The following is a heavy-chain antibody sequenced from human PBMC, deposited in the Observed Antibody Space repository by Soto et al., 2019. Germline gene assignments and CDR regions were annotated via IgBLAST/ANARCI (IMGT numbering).Heavy chain of an antibody. D-gene: IGHD6-6*01. V-gene: IGHV1-8*02. J-gene: IGHJ4*02. CDR1: GYTFTGYY. CDR3: ARESRVAARPGGFDY. Sequence: ASVKVSYKASGYTFTGYYMHWVRQATGQGLEWMGWMNPNSGNTGYAQKFQGRVTMTRNTSISTAYMELSSLRSEDTAVYYCARESRVAARPGGFDYWGQGTLVTVSS. CDR2: MNPNSGNT.